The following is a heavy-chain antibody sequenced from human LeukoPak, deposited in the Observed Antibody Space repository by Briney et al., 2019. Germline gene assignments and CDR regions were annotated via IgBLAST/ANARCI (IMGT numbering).Heavy chain of an antibody. CDR3: AKDLSYDSSGYRPPGDSFGDY. V-gene: IGHV3-30*07. Sequence: GRSLRLSCAASGFTFSSYAMHWVRQAPGKGLEWVAVISYDGSNKYYADSVKGRFTISRDNSKNTLYLQMNSLRAEDTAVYYCAKDLSYDSSGYRPPGDSFGDYWGQGTLVTVSS. CDR1: GFTFSSYA. J-gene: IGHJ4*02. D-gene: IGHD3-22*01. CDR2: ISYDGSNK.